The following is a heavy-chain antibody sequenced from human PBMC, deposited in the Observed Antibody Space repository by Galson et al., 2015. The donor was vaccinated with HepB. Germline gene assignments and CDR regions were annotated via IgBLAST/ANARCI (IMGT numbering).Heavy chain of an antibody. CDR3: TKGGHGYVFDF. CDR1: GFTFSNSI. D-gene: IGHD5-24*01. V-gene: IGHV3-23*01. CDR2: ITGNSDST. Sequence: SLRLSCAASGFTFSNSIMTWVRQAPGKGLERVSGITGNSDSTYYADSVKGRFTISRDNSKSTVYLQMNSLRAEDTALYYCTKGGHGYVFDFWGPGTRVTVSS. J-gene: IGHJ3*01.